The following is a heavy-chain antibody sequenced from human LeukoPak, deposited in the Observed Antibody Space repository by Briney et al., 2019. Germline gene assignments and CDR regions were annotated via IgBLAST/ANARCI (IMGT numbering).Heavy chain of an antibody. V-gene: IGHV1-18*01. J-gene: IGHJ3*02. CDR3: ARGMTNLDYYDSSTRIDDAFDI. Sequence: GASVKVSCKASGYTFTSYGISWVRQAPGQGLEWMGWISAYNGNTNYAQKLQGRVTMTTDTSTSTAYMELRSLRSDDTAVYYCARGMTNLDYYDSSTRIDDAFDIWGQGTMVTVSS. CDR2: ISAYNGNT. D-gene: IGHD3-22*01. CDR1: GYTFTSYG.